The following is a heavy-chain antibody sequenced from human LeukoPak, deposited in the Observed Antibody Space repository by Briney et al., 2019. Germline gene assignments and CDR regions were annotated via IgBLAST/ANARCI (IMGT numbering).Heavy chain of an antibody. CDR1: GGSISSYY. Sequence: PSETLSLTCTVSGGSISSYYWSWIRQPPGKGLEWIGEINHSGSTNYNPSLKSRVTISVDTSKNQFSLKLSSVTAADTAVYYCARGGAHSPFDYWGQGTLVTVSS. V-gene: IGHV4-34*01. D-gene: IGHD3-16*01. J-gene: IGHJ4*02. CDR2: INHSGST. CDR3: ARGGAHSPFDY.